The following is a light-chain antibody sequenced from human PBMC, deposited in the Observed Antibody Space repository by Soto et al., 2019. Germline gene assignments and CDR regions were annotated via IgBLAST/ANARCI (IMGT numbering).Light chain of an antibody. Sequence: ETLWTQSPATLSVSPGERATLSCRASQSVSDNLACYQQKPGQAPRLLIYGASTRAPGIPDRFSGSGFGTEFSLTISSLQSEDFAVYYCQQHNDWPPSTFGQGTKLEIK. J-gene: IGKJ2*01. V-gene: IGKV3-15*01. CDR3: QQHNDWPPST. CDR2: GAS. CDR1: QSVSDN.